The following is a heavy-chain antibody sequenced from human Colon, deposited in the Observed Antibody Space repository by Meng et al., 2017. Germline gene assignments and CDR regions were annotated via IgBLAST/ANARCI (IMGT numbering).Heavy chain of an antibody. CDR3: AGGPWEFDY. Sequence: VRRQGSGPGLLRPSATLSLTCTVSGASVSSGNHYWSWIRQPPGKGLEYIAYVDYSGSTHYNPSLKSRVTMSVDTSKKQLSLKLSSVTAADTAVYYCAGGPWEFDYWGQGTLVTVSS. J-gene: IGHJ4*02. V-gene: IGHV4-61*01. CDR1: GASVSSGNHY. CDR2: VDYSGST. D-gene: IGHD1-26*01.